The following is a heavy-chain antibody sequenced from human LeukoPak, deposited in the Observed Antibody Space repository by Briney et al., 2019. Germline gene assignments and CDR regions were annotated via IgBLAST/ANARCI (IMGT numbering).Heavy chain of an antibody. J-gene: IGHJ6*02. V-gene: IGHV4-59*01. D-gene: IGHD3-22*01. Sequence: SETLSLTCTVSGGSMSSYYWSWIRQPPGKGLEWIGDIYYSGSTKYNPSLKSRVTISVDTSKNQFSLELSSVTAADTAVYYCARGGSSGYRTFYYYYGMDVWGQGTTVTVSS. CDR3: ARGGSSGYRTFYYYYGMDV. CDR1: GGSMSSYY. CDR2: IYYSGST.